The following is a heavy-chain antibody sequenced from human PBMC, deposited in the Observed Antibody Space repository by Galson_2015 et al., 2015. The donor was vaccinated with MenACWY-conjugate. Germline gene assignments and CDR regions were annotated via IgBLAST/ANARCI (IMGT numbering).Heavy chain of an antibody. CDR2: IDPSDSFT. V-gene: IGHV5-10-1*01. Sequence: SGAEVKKPGESLKISCKGSGFTFTSYWTSWVRQMPGKGLEWMGRIDPSDSFTNYSPSFQGHVTISADKSVSTAYLQWSSLKASDTATYYCARRGLVGYGLNKYYGMDVWGQGTTVTVSS. CDR1: GFTFTSYW. D-gene: IGHD2-15*01. CDR3: ARRGLVGYGLNKYYGMDV. J-gene: IGHJ6*02.